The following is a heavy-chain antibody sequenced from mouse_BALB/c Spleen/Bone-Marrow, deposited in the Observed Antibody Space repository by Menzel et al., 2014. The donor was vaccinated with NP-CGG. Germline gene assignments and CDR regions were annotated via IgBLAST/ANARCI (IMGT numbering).Heavy chain of an antibody. J-gene: IGHJ1*01. D-gene: IGHD2-3*01. CDR1: GYTFTSYW. CDR2: IDPSDNYI. CDR3: ARSRGLYDYWCFDV. V-gene: IGHV1-69*02. Sequence: QVQLQQSGAELVKPGASVKLSCKASGYTFTSYWMNWVKQRPGQGLEWIGEIDPSDNYINYNQKVKGKGTLTVDKSSSTAYMQLSSLTAEDYAVYYWARSRGLYDYWCFDVGGAGTTVTVSS.